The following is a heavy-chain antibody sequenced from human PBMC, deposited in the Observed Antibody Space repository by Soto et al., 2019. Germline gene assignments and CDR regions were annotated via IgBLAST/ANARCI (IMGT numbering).Heavy chain of an antibody. CDR1: GDSIGTTHSY. V-gene: IGHV4-39*01. J-gene: IGHJ4*02. CDR3: SRHEGNGNVWPLDY. Sequence: QVQLLESGPGLVKPSETLSLTCTVSGDSIGTTHSYWAWIRQSPGKRLEWIGNIHYSGSTYYMPTLRSRVTLSVDTSKNQFALRLTSVTAEDTAGDYCSRHEGNGNVWPLDYWGQGILVTVSS. D-gene: IGHD2-8*01. CDR2: IHYSGST.